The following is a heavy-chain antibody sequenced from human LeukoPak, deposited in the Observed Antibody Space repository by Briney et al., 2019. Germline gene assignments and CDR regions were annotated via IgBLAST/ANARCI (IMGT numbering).Heavy chain of an antibody. CDR3: AKLKQWQPQRYFFEY. J-gene: IGHJ4*02. CDR1: GFTFSIYA. CDR2: FSGTSTN. D-gene: IGHD6-19*01. Sequence: GGSVRFSCAASGFTFSIYAMRWVRQAPGKGLEWVSTFSGTSTNSYADAVKGRVTISRDNSKNTLYLQMDSLRAEGTAVYYCAKLKQWQPQRYFFEYWGEGALVTVAS. V-gene: IGHV3-23*01.